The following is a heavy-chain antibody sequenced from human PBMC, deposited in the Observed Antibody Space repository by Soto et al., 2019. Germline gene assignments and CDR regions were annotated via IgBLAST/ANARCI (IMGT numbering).Heavy chain of an antibody. CDR1: GGSISSGGYY. J-gene: IGHJ4*02. D-gene: IGHD6-13*01. CDR2: IYYSGST. CDR3: ARDHSSSWYGLGAYFDY. V-gene: IGHV4-31*03. Sequence: SETLSLTCTVSGGSISSGGYYWSWIRQHPGKGLEWIGYIYYSGSTYYNPSLKSRVTISVDTSKNQFSLKLSSVTAADTAVYYCARDHSSSWYGLGAYFDYWGQGTLVTVSS.